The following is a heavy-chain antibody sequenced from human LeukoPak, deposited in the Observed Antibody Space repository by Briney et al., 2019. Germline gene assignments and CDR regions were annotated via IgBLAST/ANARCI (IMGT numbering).Heavy chain of an antibody. V-gene: IGHV3-15*01. CDR2: IKSKTDGGTT. CDR1: GFTFSNAW. D-gene: IGHD3/OR15-3a*01. Sequence: GGSLRLSCAASGFTFSNAWMSWVRQAPGKGLECVGRIKSKTDGGTTDYAAPVKGRFTISRDDSKNTLYLQMNSLKTEDTAVYYCTTRDGGAGTFFIWDFRDYWGQGTLVTVSS. CDR3: TTRDGGAGTFFIWDFRDY. J-gene: IGHJ4*02.